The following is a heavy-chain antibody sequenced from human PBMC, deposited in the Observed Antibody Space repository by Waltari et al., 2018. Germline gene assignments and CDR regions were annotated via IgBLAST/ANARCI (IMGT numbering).Heavy chain of an antibody. CDR2: INNSGNT. CDR1: GGSFSVYY. Sequence: QVQPQQWGAGLLKPSETLSLTCAVYGGSFSVYYWSWIAQPPGKGMEWIGEINNSGNTNXNPSLKSRVTISVDTSKNQFSLKLSSVTAADTAVYYCARVGYCSSTSCPDYWGQGTLVTVSS. J-gene: IGHJ4*02. V-gene: IGHV4-34*01. CDR3: ARVGYCSSTSCPDY. D-gene: IGHD2-2*01.